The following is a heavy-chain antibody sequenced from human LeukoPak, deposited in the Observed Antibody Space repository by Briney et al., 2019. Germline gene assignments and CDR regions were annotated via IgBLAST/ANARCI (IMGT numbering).Heavy chain of an antibody. CDR2: IYSGGST. CDR1: GFTVSSNH. D-gene: IGHD6-13*01. Sequence: GGSLRLSCAASGFTVSSNHMSWVREGPGKGLEWVSVIYSGGSTYYADSVKGRFTISRDNSKNTLYLQMNSLRAEDTAVYYCASHSSSWYGFDYWGQGTLVTVSS. CDR3: ASHSSSWYGFDY. J-gene: IGHJ4*02. V-gene: IGHV3-53*01.